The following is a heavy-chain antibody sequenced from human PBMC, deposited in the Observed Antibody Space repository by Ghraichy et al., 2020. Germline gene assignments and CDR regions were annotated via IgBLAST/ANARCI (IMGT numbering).Heavy chain of an antibody. V-gene: IGHV3-23*01. CDR1: GFTLSSYV. CDR2: SSFSGAST. J-gene: IGHJ4*02. CDR3: VRDRTVAGTGPHFDY. Sequence: GGSLRLSCAASGFTLSSYVMSWVRQAPGKGLEWVSVSSFSGASTYYTDSVKGRFIISRDNSKNTLYLQMNSLRAEDAAVYYCVRDRTVAGTGPHFDYWGQGTLVTVSS. D-gene: IGHD6-13*01.